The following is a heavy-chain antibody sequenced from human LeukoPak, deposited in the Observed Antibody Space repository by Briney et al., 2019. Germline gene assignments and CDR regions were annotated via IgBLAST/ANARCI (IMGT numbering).Heavy chain of an antibody. D-gene: IGHD3-3*01. CDR1: GYTFTSYY. CDR3: ARDGGLRFLEWLFGGLFDY. J-gene: IGHJ4*02. V-gene: IGHV1-46*01. Sequence: ASVKVSCKASGYTFTSYYMHRVRQAPGQGLEWMGIINPSGGSTSYAQKFQGRVTMTRDTSTSTVYMELSSLRSEDTAVYYCARDGGLRFLEWLFGGLFDYWGQGTLVTVSS. CDR2: INPSGGST.